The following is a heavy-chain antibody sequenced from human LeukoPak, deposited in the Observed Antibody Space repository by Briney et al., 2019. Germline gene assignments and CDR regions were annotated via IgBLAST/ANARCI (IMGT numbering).Heavy chain of an antibody. CDR1: GFTFDDYA. V-gene: IGHV3-43*02. D-gene: IGHD3-22*01. Sequence: GGSLRLSCAASGFTFDDYAMHWVRQAPGKGLEWVSLISGDGGSTYYADSVKGRFTISRGNSKNSLYLQMNSLRTEDTALYYCAKDHYDSSPNYFDYWGQGTLVTVSS. CDR2: ISGDGGST. J-gene: IGHJ4*02. CDR3: AKDHYDSSPNYFDY.